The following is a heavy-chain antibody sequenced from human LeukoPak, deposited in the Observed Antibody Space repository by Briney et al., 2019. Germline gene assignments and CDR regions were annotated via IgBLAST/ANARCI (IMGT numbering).Heavy chain of an antibody. J-gene: IGHJ4*02. D-gene: IGHD6-13*01. Sequence: GGSLRLSCAASGFTFSGYSMNWVRQAPGEGLEWVSYISRSSSTIYYADSVKGRFTISRDNAKNSMYLQMNTLRAEDTAVYYCARDPLSSSSFDYWGQGTLVTVSA. V-gene: IGHV3-48*01. CDR2: ISRSSSTI. CDR1: GFTFSGYS. CDR3: ARDPLSSSSFDY.